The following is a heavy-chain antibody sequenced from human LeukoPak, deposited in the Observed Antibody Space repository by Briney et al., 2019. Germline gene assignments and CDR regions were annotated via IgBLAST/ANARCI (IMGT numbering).Heavy chain of an antibody. CDR1: GYTFTGYY. V-gene: IGHV1-2*02. D-gene: IGHD2-21*02. CDR3: AKDPSAPFLVVTAIRAGYDP. CDR2: INPNSGGT. Sequence: ASVKVSCKASGYTFTGYYMHWVRQAPGQGLEWMGWINPNSGGTNYAQKFQARVTMTRDTSISTAYMELNRLRSDDTAVYYCAKDPSAPFLVVTAIRAGYDPWGQGTLVTISS. J-gene: IGHJ5*02.